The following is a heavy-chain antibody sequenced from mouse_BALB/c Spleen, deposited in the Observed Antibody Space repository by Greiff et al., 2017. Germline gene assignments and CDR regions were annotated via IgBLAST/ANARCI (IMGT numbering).Heavy chain of an antibody. J-gene: IGHJ4*01. V-gene: IGHV1-14*01. CDR2: INPYNDGT. CDR3: ATITTVVADYAMDY. CDR1: GYTFTSYV. Sequence: EVKLMESGPELVKPGASVKMSCKASGYTFTSYVMHWVKQKPGQGLEWIGYINPYNDGTKYNEKFKGKATLTSDKSSSTAYMELSSLTSEDSAVYYCATITTVVADYAMDYWGQGTSVTVSS. D-gene: IGHD1-1*01.